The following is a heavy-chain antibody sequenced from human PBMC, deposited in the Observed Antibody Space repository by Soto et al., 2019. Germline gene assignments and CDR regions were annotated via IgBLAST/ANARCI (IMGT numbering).Heavy chain of an antibody. CDR2: INDDGIST. CDR1: GFTFSMYW. V-gene: IGHV3-74*01. D-gene: IGHD3-16*01. J-gene: IGHJ4*02. Sequence: GGSLRLSCAASGFTFSMYWMHWVRQVPGKGPEWVSRINDDGISTNYADSVKGRFTISRDNAKNTLYLQMNALRVEDTGVYYCTRGPRPASSYTGAFWGQGXLVTVSS. CDR3: TRGPRPASSYTGAF.